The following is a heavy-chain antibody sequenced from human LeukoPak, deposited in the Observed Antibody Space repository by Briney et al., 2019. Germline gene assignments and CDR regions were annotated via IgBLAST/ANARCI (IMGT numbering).Heavy chain of an antibody. D-gene: IGHD3-3*01. CDR3: AKGGDFWSGPNTAFDI. V-gene: IGHV3-9*01. Sequence: PGGSLRLSCAASGFTFSNYSMNWVRQAPGKGLEWVSGISWNSGSIGYADSVKGRFTISRDNSKNSLYLQMNSLRTEDTALYYCAKGGDFWSGPNTAFDIWGQGTMVTVSS. CDR2: ISWNSGSI. CDR1: GFTFSNYS. J-gene: IGHJ3*02.